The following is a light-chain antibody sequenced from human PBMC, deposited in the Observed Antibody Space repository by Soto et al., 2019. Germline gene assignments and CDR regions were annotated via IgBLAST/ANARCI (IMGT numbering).Light chain of an antibody. CDR1: QIITNY. CDR3: QQSYRAPRT. V-gene: IGKV1-39*01. Sequence: DIQMTQSPSSLPASVGDRVTITCRASQIITNYLCWYQQRPGKAPKLLIHAASNLQSGVPSRFSGRGAETDFSLTISRLHPEDFATYYCQQSYRAPRTFGQGTKVEIK. CDR2: AAS. J-gene: IGKJ2*01.